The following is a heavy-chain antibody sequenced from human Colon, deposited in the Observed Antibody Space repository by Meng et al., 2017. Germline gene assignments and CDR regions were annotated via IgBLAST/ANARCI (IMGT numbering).Heavy chain of an antibody. J-gene: IGHJ4*02. CDR1: GLSCGTAGDY. Sequence: QVRLQESGPGLVEPSQAPSLPCSAAGLSCGTAGDYWTWIRQRPGEGLEWIGKIFYTGTAHYNPSLKTRAAMSVDRSKNQFSLKLSSVTAADTAVYYCARADCTAGICYQFDNWGQGTLVTVSS. V-gene: IGHV4-31*03. CDR2: IFYTGTA. CDR3: ARADCTAGICYQFDN. D-gene: IGHD2-8*02.